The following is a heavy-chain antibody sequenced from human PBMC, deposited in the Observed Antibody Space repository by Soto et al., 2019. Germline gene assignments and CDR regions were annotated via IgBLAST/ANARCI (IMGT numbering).Heavy chain of an antibody. Sequence: VHLVESGGGVVQPGRSLRLSCAASGSTFSYYGMNWVRQAPGKGPAWVAVIWYDGSIKYYAESVKGRFSISRDNSKDTLYLNMNTLRTEHTAVYYCARDGGSHGPSYFDSWGQGSQVIVSS. V-gene: IGHV3-33*01. CDR3: ARDGGSHGPSYFDS. CDR1: GSTFSYYG. D-gene: IGHD3-16*01. CDR2: IWYDGSIK. J-gene: IGHJ4*02.